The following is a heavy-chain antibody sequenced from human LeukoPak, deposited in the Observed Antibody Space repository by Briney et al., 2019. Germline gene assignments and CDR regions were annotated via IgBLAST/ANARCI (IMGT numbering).Heavy chain of an antibody. CDR2: INSDGSST. J-gene: IGHJ6*03. V-gene: IGHV3-74*01. Sequence: GGSLRLSCAASGFTFSSYWMHWVRQAPGKGLVWVSRINSDGSSTSYADSVKGRFTISRDNAKNSLYLQMNSLRAEDTAVYYCASIMNAAASYYYYMDVWGKGTTVTVSS. CDR1: GFTFSSYW. D-gene: IGHD6-13*01. CDR3: ASIMNAAASYYYYMDV.